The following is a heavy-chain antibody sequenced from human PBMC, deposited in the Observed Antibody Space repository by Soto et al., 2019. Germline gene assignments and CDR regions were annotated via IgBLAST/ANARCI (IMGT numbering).Heavy chain of an antibody. J-gene: IGHJ6*03. CDR3: ARDFDHYMDV. Sequence: PGGSLRLSCAASAFTFSTYVMHWVRQAPGKGLEWVAVIWYDGSNKYYADSVEGRFTISRDNSKNTLYLQMNSLGAEDTAVYYCARDFDHYMDVWGKGTTVTVSS. D-gene: IGHD3-9*01. CDR1: AFTFSTYV. V-gene: IGHV3-33*01. CDR2: IWYDGSNK.